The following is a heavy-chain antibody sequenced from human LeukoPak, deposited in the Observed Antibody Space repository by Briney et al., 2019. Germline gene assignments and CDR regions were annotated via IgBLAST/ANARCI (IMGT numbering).Heavy chain of an antibody. CDR2: ISAYNGNT. Sequence: GASVNVSCKASGYTFTNYGINWVRQAPGQVLEWMCWISAYNGNTNYAQKLQGRVTMTTDTSTSTAYMELRSLRSDDTAVYYCARAPHYHDSSGYYYFGSDYWGQGTLVTVSS. V-gene: IGHV1-18*01. CDR3: ARAPHYHDSSGYYYFGSDY. J-gene: IGHJ4*02. D-gene: IGHD3-22*01. CDR1: GYTFTNYG.